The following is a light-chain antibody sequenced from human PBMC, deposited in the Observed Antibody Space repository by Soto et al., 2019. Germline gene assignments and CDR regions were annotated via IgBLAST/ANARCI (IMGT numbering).Light chain of an antibody. J-gene: IGKJ3*01. Sequence: EIMMTQSPGTLSVSPGEGATLSCTASQSVNLNLAWYQQKPGQPPRLLLYGASTRATGIPVRLRGSGSGTACTLTKSSLQTEDAGGYYGHQYNPWPRGTFGTGTKVEIK. CDR1: QSVNLN. V-gene: IGKV3-15*01. CDR2: GAS. CDR3: HQYNPWPRGT.